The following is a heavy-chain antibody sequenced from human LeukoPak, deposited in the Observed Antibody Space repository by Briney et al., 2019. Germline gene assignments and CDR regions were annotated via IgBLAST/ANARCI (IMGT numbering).Heavy chain of an antibody. V-gene: IGHV4-39*01. Sequence: SETLSLTCTVSGDSISSTTYSWGWIRQPPGKGLEWIGSIYYSGSTYYNPSLKSRVTISIDTSKNQFSLKLTSVTAADTAVFYCARRSQTAAGRGIDYWGQGTLVTVSS. J-gene: IGHJ4*02. CDR3: ARRSQTAAGRGIDY. CDR1: GDSISSTTYS. CDR2: IYYSGST. D-gene: IGHD6-13*01.